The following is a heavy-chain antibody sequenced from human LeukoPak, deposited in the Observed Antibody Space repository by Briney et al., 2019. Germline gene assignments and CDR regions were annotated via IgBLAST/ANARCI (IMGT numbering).Heavy chain of an antibody. CDR2: ISPDGGVT. CDR3: ARENWYYDH. CDR1: GSIFNVYY. V-gene: IGHV1-2*02. J-gene: IGHJ4*02. Sequence: ASVKVSCKSYGSIFNVYYMHWVRQVPGQELEWMGWISPDGGVTNYAQKFQGRVTLTRDSATTTDYMELSRLTSDDTAVYYCARENWYYDHWGQGTLVTVSS.